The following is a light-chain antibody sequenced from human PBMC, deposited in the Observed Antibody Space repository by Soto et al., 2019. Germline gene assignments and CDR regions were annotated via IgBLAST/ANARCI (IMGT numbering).Light chain of an antibody. CDR2: TGS. J-gene: IGKJ4*01. CDR3: PQANSFPHT. Sequence: DIQMTQSPCSVSASVGDRVSITCGASQGISDWLAWYHQKRGRAPKLLIYTGSSLQSGVPSRFSGTGSETDFNLTISSLQPEDVAMYYCPQANSFPHTCGGGPKVEIK. CDR1: QGISDW. V-gene: IGKV1-12*01.